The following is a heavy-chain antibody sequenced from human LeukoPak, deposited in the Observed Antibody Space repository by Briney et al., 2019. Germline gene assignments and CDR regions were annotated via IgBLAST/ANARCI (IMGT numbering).Heavy chain of an antibody. CDR1: GYTFTGYY. J-gene: IGHJ4*02. CDR2: INPNSGGT. V-gene: IGHV1-2*02. CDR3: ARYGYGSGSSIEGFDY. D-gene: IGHD3-10*01. Sequence: GASVKVSCKASGYTFTGYYMHWVRQAPGQGLEWMGWINPNSGGTNYAQKFQGRVTMTRDTSISTAYMELSRLRSDDTAVYYCARYGYGSGSSIEGFDYWGQGTLVTVTS.